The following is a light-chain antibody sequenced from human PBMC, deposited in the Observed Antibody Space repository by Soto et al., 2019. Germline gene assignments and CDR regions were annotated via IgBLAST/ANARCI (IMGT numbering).Light chain of an antibody. CDR2: AAS. J-gene: IGKJ5*01. CDR1: QGISSY. CDR3: QQLSPIT. Sequence: DIQLTQSPSFLSASVGDRVTITCRASQGISSYLAWYQQKPGKAPKLLIYAASTWQSGVPSRFSGSGSGTEFTLPISSLQPEDFATYYCQQLSPITFGQGTRLDIK. V-gene: IGKV1-9*01.